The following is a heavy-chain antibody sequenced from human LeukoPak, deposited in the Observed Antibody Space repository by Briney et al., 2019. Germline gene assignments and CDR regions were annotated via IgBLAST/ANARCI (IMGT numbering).Heavy chain of an antibody. CDR1: GFTFSTYW. D-gene: IGHD3-16*01. V-gene: IGHV3-74*03. Sequence: GGSLRLSCAASGFTFSTYWMQWVRPAPGKGLVWFSHINSDGSGTTYADSVKGRFTTSRDNAKNTLYLQMNSLRAEDTAVYYCVRDNYGVDYWGQGTLVTVSS. J-gene: IGHJ4*02. CDR3: VRDNYGVDY. CDR2: INSDGSGT.